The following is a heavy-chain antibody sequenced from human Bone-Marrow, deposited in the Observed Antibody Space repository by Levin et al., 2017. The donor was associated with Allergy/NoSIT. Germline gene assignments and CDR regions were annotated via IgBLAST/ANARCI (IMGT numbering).Heavy chain of an antibody. D-gene: IGHD2-2*01. CDR2: IYPGDSDT. Sequence: GESLKISCKGSGYSFTSYWIGWVRQMPGKGLEWMGIIYPGDSDTRYSPSFQGQVTISADKSISTAYLQWSSLKASDTAMYYCARHPPRYCSSTSCRNWFDPWGQGTLVTVSS. CDR3: ARHPPRYCSSTSCRNWFDP. CDR1: GYSFTSYW. J-gene: IGHJ5*02. V-gene: IGHV5-51*01.